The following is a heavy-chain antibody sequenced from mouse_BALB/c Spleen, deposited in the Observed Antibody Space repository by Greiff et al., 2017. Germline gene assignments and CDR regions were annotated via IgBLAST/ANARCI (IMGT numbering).Heavy chain of an antibody. Sequence: LQESGAELAKPGASVKMSCKASGYTFTSYWMHWVKQRPGQGLEWIGYINPSTGYTEYNQKFKDKATLTADKSSSTAYMQLSSLTSEDSAVYYCARSGYYYGSPSWFAYWGQGTLVTVSA. CDR2: INPSTGYT. CDR1: GYTFTSYW. J-gene: IGHJ3*01. CDR3: ARSGYYYGSPSWFAY. V-gene: IGHV1-7*01. D-gene: IGHD1-1*01.